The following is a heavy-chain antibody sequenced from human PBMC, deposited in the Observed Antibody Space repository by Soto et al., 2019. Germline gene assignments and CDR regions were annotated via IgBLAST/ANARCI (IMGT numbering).Heavy chain of an antibody. CDR3: ARGDIAAAGRVTISNLFDP. CDR2: IYYSGST. Sequence: SETLSLTYTVCSGTISSGGYYWSWIRQHPGKGLEWIGYIYYSGSTYYNPSLKSRVSISVDTSRNQFSLKLSSVTAADTAVYYCARGDIAAAGRVTISNLFDPWGQGTLVTVSS. CDR1: SGTISSGGYY. D-gene: IGHD6-13*01. J-gene: IGHJ5*02. V-gene: IGHV4-31*03.